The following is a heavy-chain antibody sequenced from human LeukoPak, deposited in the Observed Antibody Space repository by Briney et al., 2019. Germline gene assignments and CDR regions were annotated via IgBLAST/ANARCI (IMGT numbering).Heavy chain of an antibody. Sequence: PSETLSLTCTVSGGSISSYYWSWIRQPTGKGLEWIGYIYYSGSTNYNPSLKSRVTISVDTSKNQFSLKLSSVTAADTAVYYCAREGYYDSSGYPTFDYWGQGTLVTVSS. CDR3: AREGYYDSSGYPTFDY. CDR1: GGSISSYY. CDR2: IYYSGST. V-gene: IGHV4-59*01. J-gene: IGHJ4*02. D-gene: IGHD3-22*01.